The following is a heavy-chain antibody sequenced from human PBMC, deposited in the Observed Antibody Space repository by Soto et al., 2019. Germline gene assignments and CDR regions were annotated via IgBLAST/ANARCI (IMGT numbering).Heavy chain of an antibody. CDR3: AKDRRSRDGHKSFDY. D-gene: IGHD2-2*01. Sequence: QVQVVESGGGVVQPGRSLRLSCAASGFTFSVYGMHWVRQAPGKGLEWVAAISYDGDNKYYADSVKGRFTVSRDNSKNTLYLQMNSLRADDTAVYYCAKDRRSRDGHKSFDYWGQGTLVTVSS. CDR1: GFTFSVYG. J-gene: IGHJ4*02. CDR2: ISYDGDNK. V-gene: IGHV3-30*18.